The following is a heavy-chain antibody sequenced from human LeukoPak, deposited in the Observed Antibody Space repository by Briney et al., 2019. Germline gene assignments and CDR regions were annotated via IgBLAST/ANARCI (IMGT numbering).Heavy chain of an antibody. D-gene: IGHD3-10*01. CDR1: GYTFTGYY. CDR2: INPNSGGT. CDR3: ARADYGSGSYYDY. Sequence: ASVKVSCKASGYTFTGYYMHWVRQAPGQGLEWMGWINPNSGGTNYAQKFQGRVTMTRDTSISTAYMELSRLRSDDTAVYYCARADYGSGSYYDYWGQGTLVTVSS. J-gene: IGHJ4*02. V-gene: IGHV1-2*02.